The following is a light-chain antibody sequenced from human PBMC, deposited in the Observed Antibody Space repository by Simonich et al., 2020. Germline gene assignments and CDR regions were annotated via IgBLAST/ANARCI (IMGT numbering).Light chain of an antibody. CDR3: QQSYSTPYT. CDR1: QSIGSS. J-gene: IGKJ2*01. V-gene: IGKV6-21*02. CDR2: YAS. Sequence: EIVLTQSPDFQSVTPKEKVTITCRASQSIGSSLHWYQQKPDQSQKLLIKYASQSISGVPSRFSGSGSGTDFTLTISSLQPEDFATYYCQQSYSTPYTFGQGTKLEIK.